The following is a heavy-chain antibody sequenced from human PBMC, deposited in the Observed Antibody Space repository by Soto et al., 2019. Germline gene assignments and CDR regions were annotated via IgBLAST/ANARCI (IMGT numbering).Heavy chain of an antibody. Sequence: QVQLQQWGTGLLKPSETLSLTCAVYGGSFSVYYWSWIRQPPGKGLEWIGEINHSGSTNYKPSLKRRVTISIDTSKNQCSLKLSSVTAADTAVYYCARPAIVTARYFFDYWGQGTLVTVSS. CDR3: ARPAIVTARYFFDY. D-gene: IGHD2-15*01. CDR2: INHSGST. J-gene: IGHJ4*02. V-gene: IGHV4-34*01. CDR1: GGSFSVYY.